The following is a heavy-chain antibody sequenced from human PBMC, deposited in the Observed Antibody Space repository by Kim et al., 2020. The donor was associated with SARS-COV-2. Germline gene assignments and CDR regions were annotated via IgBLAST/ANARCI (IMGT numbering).Heavy chain of an antibody. D-gene: IGHD5-18*01. V-gene: IGHV4-34*01. J-gene: IGHJ6*02. Sequence: RVTISVDTSKNQFSLKLSSVTAADTAVYYCARARVQLWAQSYYYYGMDVWGQGTTVTVSS. CDR3: ARARVQLWAQSYYYYGMDV.